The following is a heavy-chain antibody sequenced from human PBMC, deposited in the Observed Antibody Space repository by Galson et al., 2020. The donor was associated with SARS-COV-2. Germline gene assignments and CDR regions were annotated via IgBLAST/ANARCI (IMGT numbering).Heavy chain of an antibody. CDR1: GFTFSSYS. D-gene: IGHD3-22*01. CDR2: ISSSSSTI. CDR3: ASLLAYYYDSSGYC. V-gene: IGHV3-48*04. Sequence: GESLKISCAASGFTFSSYSMNWVRQAPGKGLAWVSYISSSSSTIYYADSVKGRFTISRDNAKNSLYLQMNSLRAEDTAVYYCASLLAYYYDSSGYCWGQGTLVTVSS. J-gene: IGHJ4*02.